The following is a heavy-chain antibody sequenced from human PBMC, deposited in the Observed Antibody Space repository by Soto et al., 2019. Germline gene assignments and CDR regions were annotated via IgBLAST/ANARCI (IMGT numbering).Heavy chain of an antibody. D-gene: IGHD3-22*01. CDR3: ATAKTYYYDSSGLEGFDY. J-gene: IGHJ4*02. CDR2: ISSSSSTI. Sequence: GGSLRLSCAASGFTFSSYSMNWVRQAPGKGLEWVSYISSSSSTIYYADSVKGRFTISRDNAKNSLYLQMNSLRDEDTAVYYFATAKTYYYDSSGLEGFDYWGQGTLVTVSS. CDR1: GFTFSSYS. V-gene: IGHV3-48*02.